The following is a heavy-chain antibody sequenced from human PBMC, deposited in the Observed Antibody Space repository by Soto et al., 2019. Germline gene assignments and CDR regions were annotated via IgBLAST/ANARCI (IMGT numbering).Heavy chain of an antibody. CDR1: GYTFTSYG. CDR3: ARGCRAAPND. D-gene: IGHD6-6*01. Sequence: QVQLVQSGAEVKKPGASVKVSCKASGYTFTSYGISWVRQAPGQGLEWMGWNSAYTGNTNYAQKLQGRVTMTIHTPTSTAYMGLRSLRSDDTAVSCCARGCRAAPNDWGHGTLGTFAA. J-gene: IGHJ4*01. V-gene: IGHV1-18*04. CDR2: NSAYTGNT.